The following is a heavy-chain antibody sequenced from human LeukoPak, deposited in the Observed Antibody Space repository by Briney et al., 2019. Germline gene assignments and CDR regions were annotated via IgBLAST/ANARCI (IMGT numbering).Heavy chain of an antibody. CDR1: GGSISSSSYY. J-gene: IGHJ3*02. CDR2: IYYSGST. Sequence: SETLSLTCTVSGGSISSSSYYWGWIRQPPGKGLEWIGSIYYSGSTYYNPSLKSRVTISVDTSKNQFSLKLSSVTAADTAVYYCARHVGQQLVLGAFDIWGQGTMVTVSS. V-gene: IGHV4-39*01. CDR3: ARHVGQQLVLGAFDI. D-gene: IGHD6-13*01.